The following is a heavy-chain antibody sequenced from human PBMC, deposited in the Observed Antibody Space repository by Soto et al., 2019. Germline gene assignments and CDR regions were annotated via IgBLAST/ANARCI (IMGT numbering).Heavy chain of an antibody. V-gene: IGHV1-69*01. Sequence: QVQLVQSGAEVKKPGSSVKVSCKASGGTFSSYAISWVRQAPGQGLEWMGGIIPIFGTANYAQKFQGRVTITADESTSTAYMELSSLRSEDTAVYYCARASLIRDYYGSGIIPSYYYDGMDVWGQGTTVTVSS. CDR1: GGTFSSYA. CDR3: ARASLIRDYYGSGIIPSYYYDGMDV. CDR2: IIPIFGTA. J-gene: IGHJ6*02. D-gene: IGHD3-10*01.